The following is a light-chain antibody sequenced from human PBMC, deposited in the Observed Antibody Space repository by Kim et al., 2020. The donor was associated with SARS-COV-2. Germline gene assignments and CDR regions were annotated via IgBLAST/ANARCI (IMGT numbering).Light chain of an antibody. V-gene: IGLV3-25*03. CDR2: KDS. CDR1: ALPKQY. CDR3: QSADSSGTWV. Sequence: SYELTQPPSVSVSPGQTARITCSGDALPKQYAYWYQQKPGQAPVLVIYKDSERPSGIPERFSGSSSGRTVTLTISGVQAEDEADYYCQSADSSGTWVFGG. J-gene: IGLJ3*02.